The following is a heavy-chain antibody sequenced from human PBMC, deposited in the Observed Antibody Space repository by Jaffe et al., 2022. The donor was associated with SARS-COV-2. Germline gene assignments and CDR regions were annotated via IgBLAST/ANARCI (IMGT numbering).Heavy chain of an antibody. CDR1: GFSFNNYG. Sequence: QVQLVESGGGVVQPGRSLRLSCAASGFSFNNYGMNWVRQAPGKGLEWVAVIWYDGSNKYYADSVKGRFTISRDNSKNTLYLQMNSLRAEDTAVYYCGRAIEQWLVDSWGQGTLVTVSS. CDR3: GRAIEQWLVDS. J-gene: IGHJ4*02. V-gene: IGHV3-33*01. D-gene: IGHD6-19*01. CDR2: IWYDGSNK.